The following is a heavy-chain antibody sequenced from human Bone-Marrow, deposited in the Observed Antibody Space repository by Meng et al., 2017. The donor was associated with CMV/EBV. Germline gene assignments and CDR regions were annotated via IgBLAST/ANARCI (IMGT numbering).Heavy chain of an antibody. V-gene: IGHV3-48*04. Sequence: GESLKISCAASGFTFSSYSMNWVRQAPGKGLEWVSYISSSSSTIYYADSVKGRFTISRDNAKNSLYLQMNSLRAEDTAVYYCARDPPKTGYWGQGNPVTVSS. CDR1: GFTFSSYS. CDR2: ISSSSSTI. J-gene: IGHJ4*02. CDR3: ARDPPKTGY.